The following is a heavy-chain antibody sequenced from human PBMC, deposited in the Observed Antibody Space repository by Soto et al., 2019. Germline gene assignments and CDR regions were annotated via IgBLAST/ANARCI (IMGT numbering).Heavy chain of an antibody. Sequence: SLRLSCAASGFTFSSYAMSWVRQAPGKGLEWVSGISGNGGSTYYADSVKGRFTISRDNSKNTLYLQMNSLRAEDTALYYCGAGNWFDPWGQGTLVTVSS. CDR3: GAGNWFDP. V-gene: IGHV3-23*01. J-gene: IGHJ5*02. CDR2: ISGNGGST. CDR1: GFTFSSYA. D-gene: IGHD6-19*01.